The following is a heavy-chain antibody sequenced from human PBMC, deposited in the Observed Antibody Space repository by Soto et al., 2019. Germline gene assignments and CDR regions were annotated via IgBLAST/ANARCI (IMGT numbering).Heavy chain of an antibody. J-gene: IGHJ4*02. V-gene: IGHV5-51*01. CDR2: IYPGDSDT. Sequence: GESLKISCKGSGYSFTSYWIGWLRQMPGKGLEWMGIIYPGDSDTRYSPSFQGQVTISADKSISTAYLQWSSLKASDTAMYYCARRVYYGSGSFPHFDYWGQGTLVTVSS. CDR1: GYSFTSYW. CDR3: ARRVYYGSGSFPHFDY. D-gene: IGHD3-10*01.